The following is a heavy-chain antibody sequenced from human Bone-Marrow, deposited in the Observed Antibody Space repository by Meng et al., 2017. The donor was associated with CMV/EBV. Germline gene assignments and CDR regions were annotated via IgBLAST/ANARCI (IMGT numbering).Heavy chain of an antibody. CDR3: ARAQFDP. CDR1: GFTVSSNY. J-gene: IGHJ5*02. Sequence: GESLKISCAASGFTVSSNYMSWVRQAPGKGLEWVSVIYSGGSTYYADSVKGRFTISRDNSKNTLYLQMNSLRAEDTAVYFCARAQFDPWGQGTLVTVSS. V-gene: IGHV3-53*01. CDR2: IYSGGST.